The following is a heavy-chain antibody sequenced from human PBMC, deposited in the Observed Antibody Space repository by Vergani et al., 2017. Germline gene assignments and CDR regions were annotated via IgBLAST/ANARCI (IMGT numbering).Heavy chain of an antibody. CDR2: IYYSGST. J-gene: IGHJ6*03. V-gene: IGHV4-59*01. CDR3: ARSQYSSSWYSSGIFYYYYDYMDV. D-gene: IGHD6-13*01. CDR1: GGSISSYY. Sequence: QVQLQESGPGLVKPSETLSLTCTVSGGSISSYYWSWIRQPPGKGLEWIGYIYYSGSTNYNPSLKSRVTISVDTSKNQFSLKLSSVTAADTAVYYCARSQYSSSWYSSGIFYYYYDYMDVWGKGTTVTVSS.